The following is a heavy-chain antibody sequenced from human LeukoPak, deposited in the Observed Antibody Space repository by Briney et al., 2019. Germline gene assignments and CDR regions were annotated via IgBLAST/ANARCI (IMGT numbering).Heavy chain of an antibody. V-gene: IGHV1-2*06. CDR1: GYTFTGYY. Sequence: GASVKVSCKASGYTFTGYYMHWVRQAPGQGLEWMGRINPNSGGANYVQKFQGRVAMTRDTSISTAYMELSSLRSDDTAVYYCARGRGDYWGQGTLVTVSS. CDR3: ARGRGDY. D-gene: IGHD3-10*01. CDR2: INPNSGGA. J-gene: IGHJ4*02.